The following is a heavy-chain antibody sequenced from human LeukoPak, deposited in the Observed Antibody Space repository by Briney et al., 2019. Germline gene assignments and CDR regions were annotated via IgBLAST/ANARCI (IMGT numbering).Heavy chain of an antibody. J-gene: IGHJ4*02. CDR2: INHSGST. Sequence: PSETLSLTCAVYGGSFSGYYWSWIRQPPGKGLEWIGEINHSGSTNYNPSLQGRVTISVDTSKNQFSLNLSPVTAADTARYYCARGLYDSGDYYYGIRAYYFDQWGQGTLVTVSS. CDR3: ARGLYDSGDYYYGIRAYYFDQ. CDR1: GGSFSGYY. V-gene: IGHV4-34*01. D-gene: IGHD3-22*01.